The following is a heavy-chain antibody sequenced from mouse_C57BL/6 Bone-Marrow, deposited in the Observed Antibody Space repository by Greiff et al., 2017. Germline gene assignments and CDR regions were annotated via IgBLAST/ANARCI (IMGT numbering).Heavy chain of an antibody. V-gene: IGHV5-6*01. J-gene: IGHJ2*01. CDR3: ARQLCDY. Sequence: EVKLVESGGDLVKPGGSLKLSCAASGFTFSSYGMSWVRQTPDKRLEWVATISSGGSYTYYPDSVKGRFTISRDNAKNTLYLQMSSLKSEDTAMYYCARQLCDYWGQGTTRTVSS. CDR2: ISSGGSYT. CDR1: GFTFSSYG.